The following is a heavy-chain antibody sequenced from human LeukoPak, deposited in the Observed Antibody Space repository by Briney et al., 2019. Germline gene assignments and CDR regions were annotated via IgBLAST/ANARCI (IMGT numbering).Heavy chain of an antibody. CDR2: IYSGDSA. CDR1: GFTVRTNY. J-gene: IGHJ6*02. CDR3: ARTEKGGSISYFYGMDV. V-gene: IGHV3-66*01. Sequence: GGSPRLSCAVSGFTVRTNYMSWVRLAPGKGLEWVSVIYSGDSAYYGDSVEGRFTISRDNSKNTLYLQMNSLRAEDTAVYYCARTEKGGSISYFYGMDVWGHGTTVTVSS. D-gene: IGHD3-3*01.